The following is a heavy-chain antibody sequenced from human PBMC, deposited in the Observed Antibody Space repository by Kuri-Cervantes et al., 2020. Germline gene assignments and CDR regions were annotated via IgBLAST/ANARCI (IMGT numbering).Heavy chain of an antibody. V-gene: IGHV1-69*04. D-gene: IGHD3-16*01. J-gene: IGHJ3*02. Sequence: SVKVSCKASGGTFSSYYSSRVRQAPGQGLKWMGRYIPILGIANYAQKFQGRVTITADKYTSTAYMKLRSVTAADMSVYYCARVRSLPWGGDAFDIWGQGTMVTVSS. CDR3: ARVRSLPWGGDAFDI. CDR2: YIPILGIA. CDR1: GGTFSSYY.